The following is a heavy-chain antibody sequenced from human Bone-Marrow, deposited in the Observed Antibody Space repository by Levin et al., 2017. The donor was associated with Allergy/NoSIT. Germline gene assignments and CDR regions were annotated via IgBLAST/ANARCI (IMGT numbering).Heavy chain of an antibody. CDR3: ARDGPSRSFQY. CDR1: GFTVTSYY. J-gene: IGHJ1*01. CDR2: IYSGDTT. D-gene: IGHD2-2*01. V-gene: IGHV3-66*02. Sequence: LSLTCAASGFTVTSYYMSWVRPAPWTGLEWVSVIYSGDTTQYADSVKGRFTISRDNSENTLYLQMNSLRAEDTAIYYCARDGPSRSFQYWGQGTLVTVSS.